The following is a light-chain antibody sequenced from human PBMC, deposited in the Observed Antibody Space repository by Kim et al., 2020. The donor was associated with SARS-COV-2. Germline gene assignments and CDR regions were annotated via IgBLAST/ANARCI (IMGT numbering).Light chain of an antibody. Sequence: VALGQTVSITCQGDSLRSYYATWYQQKPVQAPILLIYGKNNRPSGIPDRFSGSSSGNTASLTITGTQAGDEADYYCNSRDTNDIVLFGGGTKLTVL. CDR1: SLRSYY. J-gene: IGLJ2*01. V-gene: IGLV3-19*01. CDR3: NSRDTNDIVL. CDR2: GKN.